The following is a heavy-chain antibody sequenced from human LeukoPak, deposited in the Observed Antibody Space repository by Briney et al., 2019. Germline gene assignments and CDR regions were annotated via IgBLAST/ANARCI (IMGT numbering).Heavy chain of an antibody. J-gene: IGHJ4*02. V-gene: IGHV3-23*01. CDR1: GFTFSNYV. Sequence: GGSLRLSCAASGFTFSNYVMSWVRQAPGKGLEWVSGISGSGDSTYYADSVKGRFTITRDNSKNTLYLQMNSLRVEDTATYFCAKVRAPSGWFNSDYWGQGTLVTVSS. CDR2: ISGSGDST. CDR3: AKVRAPSGWFNSDY. D-gene: IGHD6-19*01.